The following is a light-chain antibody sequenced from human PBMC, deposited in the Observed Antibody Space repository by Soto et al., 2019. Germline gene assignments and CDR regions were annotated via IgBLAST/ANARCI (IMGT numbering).Light chain of an antibody. J-gene: IGKJ1*01. Sequence: EIVMTQSPATLSVSPGERATLSCRASQSISSNLAWYQQKPGQAPRLLIYDASNRATGIPARFSGSGSATDFTLTISNLEPEDFAVYYCQQYGSSGTFGQGTKVDIK. CDR2: DAS. CDR3: QQYGSSGT. V-gene: IGKV3D-15*01. CDR1: QSISSN.